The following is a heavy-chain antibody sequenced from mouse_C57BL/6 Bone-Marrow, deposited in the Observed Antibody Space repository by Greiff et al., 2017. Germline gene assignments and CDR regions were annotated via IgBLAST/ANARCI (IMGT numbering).Heavy chain of an antibody. CDR3: ARRGGSSSEGYFDV. CDR1: GYAFSSYW. V-gene: IGHV1-80*01. J-gene: IGHJ1*03. D-gene: IGHD1-1*01. CDR2: IYPGDGDT. Sequence: QVQLQQSGAELVKPGASVKISCKASGYAFSSYWMNWVKQRPGKGLEWIGQIYPGDGDTNYNGKFKGKATLTADKSSSTAYMQLSSLTSEDSAVYFCARRGGSSSEGYFDVWGTGTTVTVSS.